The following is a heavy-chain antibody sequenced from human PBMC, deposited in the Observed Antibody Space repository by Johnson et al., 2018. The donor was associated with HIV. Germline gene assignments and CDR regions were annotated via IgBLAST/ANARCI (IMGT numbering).Heavy chain of an antibody. D-gene: IGHD2-15*01. CDR2: LYSGGST. V-gene: IGHV3-66*02. J-gene: IGHJ3*02. Sequence: VQLVESGGGLVQPGGSLRLSCAASGFTVSSNYMSWVRQAPGKGLEWVSILYSGGSTYYTDSVKGRFTISRDNSKNTLYLQMNSLRAEDTAVYYCARIGAWQLHRAFDIWGQGTMVTVSS. CDR1: GFTVSSNY. CDR3: ARIGAWQLHRAFDI.